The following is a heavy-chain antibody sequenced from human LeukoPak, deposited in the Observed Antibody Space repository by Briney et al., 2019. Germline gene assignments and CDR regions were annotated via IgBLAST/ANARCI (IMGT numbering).Heavy chain of an antibody. V-gene: IGHV4-59*12. CDR2: IYYSGST. CDR1: GGSISSYY. CDR3: ARGCSGSRFNDY. Sequence: SETLSLTCTVSGGSISSYYWSWIRQPPGKGLEWIGYIYYSGSTNYNPSLKSRVTISVDTSKNQFSLKLSSVTAADTAVYYCARGCSGSRFNDYWGQGTLVTVSS. D-gene: IGHD1-26*01. J-gene: IGHJ4*02.